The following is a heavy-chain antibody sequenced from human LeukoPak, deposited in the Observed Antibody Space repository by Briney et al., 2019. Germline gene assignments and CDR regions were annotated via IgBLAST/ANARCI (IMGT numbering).Heavy chain of an antibody. CDR3: AREGRRISALDY. J-gene: IGHJ4*02. D-gene: IGHD2-15*01. CDR2: VSSGSSLI. Sequence: GGSLRLSCAASGFTFSSYSMNWVRQAPGKGLEWVAAVSSGSSLIKYAESVKGRFTISRDNTKNSVFLHMTGLGGEDTGVYYCAREGRRISALDYWGQGTLVTVSS. V-gene: IGHV3-21*01. CDR1: GFTFSSYS.